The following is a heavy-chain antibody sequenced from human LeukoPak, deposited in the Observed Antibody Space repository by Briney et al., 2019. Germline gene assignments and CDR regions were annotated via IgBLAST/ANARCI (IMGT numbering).Heavy chain of an antibody. CDR2: IYPGDSDT. CDR1: GYGFTNYW. V-gene: IGHV5-51*01. D-gene: IGHD3-16*02. Sequence: GEARKISCKGSGYGFTNYWIGWVRPMPGKGLGWMGIIYPGDSDTRYSPSFQGQVTISADKSISTAYLQWSSLKASDTAMYYCARADYIMITFGGVIAPDYFDYWGQGTLVTVSS. CDR3: ARADYIMITFGGVIAPDYFDY. J-gene: IGHJ4*02.